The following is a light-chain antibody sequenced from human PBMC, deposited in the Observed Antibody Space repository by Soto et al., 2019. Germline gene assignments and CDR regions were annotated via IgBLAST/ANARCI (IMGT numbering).Light chain of an antibody. CDR2: AAS. J-gene: IGKJ5*01. CDR3: QQYFTTPIT. CDR1: QTVSSN. V-gene: IGKV3D-15*01. Sequence: IVMTQSPATLSVSPGERATLSCRASQTVSSNLAWYQQKPGQAPRLLIYAASTRATGIPARISGSGSGTEFTLTISSLQSEDVAVYYCQQYFTTPITFGQGTRLEIK.